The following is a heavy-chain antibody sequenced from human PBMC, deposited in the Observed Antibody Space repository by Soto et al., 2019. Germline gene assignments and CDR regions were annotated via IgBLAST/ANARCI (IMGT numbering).Heavy chain of an antibody. V-gene: IGHV5-10-1*03. CDR3: ARERSALELFNWLAP. Sequence: DVQLAQSGAEVKKPGESLRITCEASGYSFTTYWISWVRQMPGKGLEWMGAIDPRDSYTKYSPSFQGHVTISVDKSISTAYLQWNTLKASDTAIYYCARERSALELFNWLAPWGQGPLATVPS. D-gene: IGHD1-7*01. CDR1: GYSFTTYW. CDR2: IDPRDSYT. J-gene: IGHJ5*02.